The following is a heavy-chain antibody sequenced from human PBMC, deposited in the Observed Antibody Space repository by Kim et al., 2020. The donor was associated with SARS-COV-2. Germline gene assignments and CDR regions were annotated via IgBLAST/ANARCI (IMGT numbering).Heavy chain of an antibody. D-gene: IGHD6-19*01. J-gene: IGHJ4*01. Sequence: GGSLRLSCVVSGFNSNNYAMSWVRQAPGKGLEWISAITKYDGRTYYANSVKGLFTISRDISSNTVLLQMNSLRAEDTALYYCAKDHPASGWPTFEYWG. CDR2: ITKYDGRT. V-gene: IGHV3-23*01. CDR1: GFNSNNYA. CDR3: AKDHPASGWPTFEY.